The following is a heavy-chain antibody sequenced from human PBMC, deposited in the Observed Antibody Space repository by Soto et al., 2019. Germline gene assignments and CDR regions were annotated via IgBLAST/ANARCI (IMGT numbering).Heavy chain of an antibody. CDR2: INPDGSAQ. Sequence: PGGSLRLSCPASGFTFSTYWMSWVRQAPGKGLEWVANINPDGSAQYFVDSVKGRVSITRDTSATTAYMELTSLTSEDTVFFYCARGIWNYGDYGPYYFDSWGQGALVTVSS. J-gene: IGHJ4*02. CDR1: GFTFSTYW. CDR3: ARGIWNYGDYGPYYFDS. V-gene: IGHV3-7*01. D-gene: IGHD4-17*01.